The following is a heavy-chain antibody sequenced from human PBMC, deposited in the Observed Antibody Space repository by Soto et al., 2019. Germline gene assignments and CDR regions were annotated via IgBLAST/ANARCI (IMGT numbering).Heavy chain of an antibody. CDR2: IYYSGST. D-gene: IGHD6-19*01. J-gene: IGHJ4*02. CDR1: GGYISSYY. Sequence: TSETLSLTCTVSGGYISSYYWSWIRQPPGKGLEWIGYIYYSGSTNYNPSLKSRVTISVDTSKNQFSLKLSSVTAADTAVYYCASLYSSGWFDYWGQGTLVTVSS. V-gene: IGHV4-59*01. CDR3: ASLYSSGWFDY.